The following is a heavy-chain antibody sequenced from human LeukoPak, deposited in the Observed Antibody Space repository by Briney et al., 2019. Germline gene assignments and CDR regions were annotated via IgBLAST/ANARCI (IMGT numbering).Heavy chain of an antibody. CDR1: GFTFSSYG. D-gene: IGHD2-2*01. CDR3: AKDLSGGVVVPAAVDY. CDR2: IRYDGSNK. J-gene: IGHJ4*02. V-gene: IGHV3-30*02. Sequence: GGSLRLSCAASGFTFSSYGMHWVRQAPGKGLEWVAFIRYDGSNKYYADSVKGRFTISRDNSKNTLYLQMNSLRAEDTAVYYCAKDLSGGVVVPAAVDYWGQGTLVTVSS.